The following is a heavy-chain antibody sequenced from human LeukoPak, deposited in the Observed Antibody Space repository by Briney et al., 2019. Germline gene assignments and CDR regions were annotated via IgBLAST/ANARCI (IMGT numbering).Heavy chain of an antibody. CDR3: ARDTRGDPAHNYYYYMDV. D-gene: IGHD4-17*01. J-gene: IGHJ6*03. Sequence: GGSLRLSCAASGFTFSGYSMNWVRQAPGKGLEWVSSISSSSSYIYYADSVKGRFTISRDNAKNSLYLQMNSLRAEDTAVYYCARDTRGDPAHNYYYYMDVWGKGTTVTVSS. CDR2: ISSSSSYI. V-gene: IGHV3-21*01. CDR1: GFTFSGYS.